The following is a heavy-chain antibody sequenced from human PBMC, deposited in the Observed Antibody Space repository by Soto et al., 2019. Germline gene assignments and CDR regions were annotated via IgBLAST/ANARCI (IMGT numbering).Heavy chain of an antibody. J-gene: IGHJ4*02. CDR2: INSDGGII. Sequence: PGGSLRLSCEASRFSLSTYWMYWVRQAPGKGLTWVSRINSDGGIINYADSVKGRFTISRDNAKNTLYLQMNSLRTDDTAVYYCARDLGKYDRHYFDNWGQGTLVTVSS. CDR1: RFSLSTYW. D-gene: IGHD3-9*01. CDR3: ARDLGKYDRHYFDN. V-gene: IGHV3-74*01.